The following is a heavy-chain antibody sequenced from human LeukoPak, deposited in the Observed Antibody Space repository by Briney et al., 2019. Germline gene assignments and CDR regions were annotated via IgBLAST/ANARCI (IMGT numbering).Heavy chain of an antibody. J-gene: IGHJ2*01. CDR1: GYTFTDYY. CDR2: ISAYNGNT. Sequence: ASVKVSCKASGYTFTDYYMHWVRQAPGRGLEWMGWISAYNGNTNYAQKLQGRVTMTTDTSTSTAYMELRSLRSDDTAVYYCARDRAVPAAIHYWYFDLWGRGTLVTVSS. V-gene: IGHV1-18*04. D-gene: IGHD2-2*01. CDR3: ARDRAVPAAIHYWYFDL.